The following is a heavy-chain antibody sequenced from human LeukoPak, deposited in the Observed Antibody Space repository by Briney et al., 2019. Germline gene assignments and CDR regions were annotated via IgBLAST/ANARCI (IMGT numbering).Heavy chain of an antibody. CDR2: IYSGGST. CDR3: ARDEYCSGGSCYFFDY. D-gene: IGHD2-15*01. J-gene: IGHJ4*02. CDR1: GFTVSSNY. V-gene: IGHV3-53*01. Sequence: GGSLRLSCAASGFTVSSNYMSWVRQAPGKGLEWVSVIYSGGSTYYADSVKGRFTISRDNSKNTLYLQVNSLRAEDTAVYYCARDEYCSGGSCYFFDYWGQGTLVTVSS.